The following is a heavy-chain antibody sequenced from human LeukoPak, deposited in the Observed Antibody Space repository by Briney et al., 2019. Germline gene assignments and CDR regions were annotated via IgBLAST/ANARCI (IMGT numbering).Heavy chain of an antibody. V-gene: IGHV4-59*12. CDR2: IYYSGST. CDR3: ASGGSSSWYRWFDP. J-gene: IGHJ5*02. Sequence: SETLSLTCTVSGGSISSYYWSWIRQPPGKGLEWIGYIYYSGSTSYNPSLKSRVTISVDTSKNQFSLKLSSVTAADTAVYYCASGGSSSWYRWFDPWGQGTLVTVSS. D-gene: IGHD6-13*01. CDR1: GGSISSYY.